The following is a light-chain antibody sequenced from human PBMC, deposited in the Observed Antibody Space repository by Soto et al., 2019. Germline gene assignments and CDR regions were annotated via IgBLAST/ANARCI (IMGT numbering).Light chain of an antibody. CDR3: CSYAGGSTHWV. J-gene: IGLJ3*02. CDR2: EVS. Sequence: QSALTQPASVSGSPGQSITISCTGTSSDVGSYNLVSWYQQHPGKAPKLIIYEVSKRPSGVSNRFSGSKSGSTASLTISGLQAEDDTDYYCCSYAGGSTHWVVGGGTKLTVL. V-gene: IGLV2-23*02. CDR1: SSDVGSYNL.